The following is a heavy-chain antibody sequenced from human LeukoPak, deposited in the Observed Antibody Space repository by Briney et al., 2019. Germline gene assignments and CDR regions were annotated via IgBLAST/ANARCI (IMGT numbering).Heavy chain of an antibody. Sequence: PGGSLRLSCAASGFTFSSYWMSWVRQAPGKGLEWVGNIKQDGSEKYYVDSVKGRFTISRDNAKNSLYLQMNSLRAEDTAVYYCARDYDFWSGYYDYWGQGTLVTVSS. D-gene: IGHD3-3*01. CDR2: IKQDGSEK. CDR1: GFTFSSYW. J-gene: IGHJ4*02. CDR3: ARDYDFWSGYYDY. V-gene: IGHV3-7*01.